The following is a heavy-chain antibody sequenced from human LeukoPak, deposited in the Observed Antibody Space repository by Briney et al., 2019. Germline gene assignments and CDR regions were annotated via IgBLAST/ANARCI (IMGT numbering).Heavy chain of an antibody. CDR1: GGSIRSYY. CDR3: ARHRGVGSGSYYFDY. Sequence: SETLSLTCTVSGGSIRSYYWSWIRQPPGKGLEWVGYIFYSGTTDSNPSLKSRVAISVDTFKNQFSLKLSSVTAADTAVYYCARHRGVGSGSYYFDYWGQGTLVTVSS. V-gene: IGHV4-59*08. D-gene: IGHD6-19*01. CDR2: IFYSGTT. J-gene: IGHJ4*02.